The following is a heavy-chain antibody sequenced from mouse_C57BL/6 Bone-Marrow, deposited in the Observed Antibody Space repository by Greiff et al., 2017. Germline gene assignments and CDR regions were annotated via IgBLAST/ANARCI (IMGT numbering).Heavy chain of an antibody. Sequence: EVQLQQSGPELVKPGASVKMSCKASGYTFTDYNMHWVKQSHGKSLEWIGYINPNNGGTSYNQKFKGKATLTVNKSSSTAYMELRSLTSEDSAVYYCWVITTVVFDYWGQGTTLTVSS. D-gene: IGHD1-1*01. CDR3: WVITTVVFDY. V-gene: IGHV1-22*01. CDR1: GYTFTDYN. J-gene: IGHJ2*01. CDR2: INPNNGGT.